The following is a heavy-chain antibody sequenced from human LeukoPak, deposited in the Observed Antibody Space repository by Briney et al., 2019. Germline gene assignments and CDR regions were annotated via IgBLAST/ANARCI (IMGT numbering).Heavy chain of an antibody. CDR2: TYNDGRT. Sequence: PGGSLRLSCAASGFTFSDYYMSWIRQAPGKGLEFVSITYNDGRTSHADSVKGRFTISRDNSKNSVHLQMNSLRAEDTAVYYCARVWELSFDHWGQGALVTVSS. D-gene: IGHD1-26*01. J-gene: IGHJ4*02. CDR1: GFTFSDYY. V-gene: IGHV3-53*01. CDR3: ARVWELSFDH.